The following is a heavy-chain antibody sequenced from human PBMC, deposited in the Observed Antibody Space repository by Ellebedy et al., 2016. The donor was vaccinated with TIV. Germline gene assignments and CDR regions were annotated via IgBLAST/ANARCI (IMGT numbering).Heavy chain of an antibody. J-gene: IGHJ6*02. CDR3: ARASRGMDV. CDR1: GFPFSNYW. CDR2: IKTDGSEK. Sequence: GESLKISCAASGFPFSNYWMGWVRQSPERGLEWVANIKTDGSEKAYVDYLKGRFTISRDNAKNSLYLQMNSLRGDDTAVYYCARASRGMDVWGQGTTVTVSS. V-gene: IGHV3-7*01.